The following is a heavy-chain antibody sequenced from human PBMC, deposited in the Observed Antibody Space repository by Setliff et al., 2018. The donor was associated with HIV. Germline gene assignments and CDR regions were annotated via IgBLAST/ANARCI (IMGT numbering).Heavy chain of an antibody. CDR1: GFTVSSNY. V-gene: IGHV3-53*01. Sequence: AGGSLRLSCAASGFTVSSNYINWVRRAPGKGLEWVSVVYSDGSSSYADSVKGRFTISRDNSKNTVYLQMNSLRAEDTAVYFCARSPYNWNYDTHFDYWGQGTLVTAPQ. J-gene: IGHJ4*02. CDR3: ARSPYNWNYDTHFDY. D-gene: IGHD1-7*01. CDR2: VYSDGSS.